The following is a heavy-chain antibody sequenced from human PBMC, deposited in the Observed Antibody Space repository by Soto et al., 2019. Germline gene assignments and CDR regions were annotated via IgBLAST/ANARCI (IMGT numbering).Heavy chain of an antibody. CDR1: GDSVSSNSAA. D-gene: IGHD2-2*02. Sequence: PSQTLSLTCAISGDSVSSNSAAWNWIRQSPSRGLEWLGRTYYRSKWYNDYAVSVKSRITINPDTSKNQFSLQLNSVTPEDTAVYYCASGYCSSTSCYSYYYYGMDVWGRGTTVTVSS. J-gene: IGHJ6*02. CDR3: ASGYCSSTSCYSYYYYGMDV. CDR2: TYYRSKWYN. V-gene: IGHV6-1*01.